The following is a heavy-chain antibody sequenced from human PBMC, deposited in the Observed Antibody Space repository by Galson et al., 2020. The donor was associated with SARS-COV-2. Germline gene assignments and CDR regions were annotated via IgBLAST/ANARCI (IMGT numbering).Heavy chain of an antibody. CDR1: GYTLTELS. CDR2: FDPEDGET. Sequence: GASVKVSCKVSGYTLTELSMHWVRQAPGKGLEWMGGFDPEDGETIYAQKFQGRVTMTEDTSTDTAYMELSSLRSEDTAVYYCATSPPYIAAAGNGYWFDPWGQGTLVTVSS. V-gene: IGHV1-24*01. CDR3: ATSPPYIAAAGNGYWFDP. J-gene: IGHJ5*02. D-gene: IGHD6-13*01.